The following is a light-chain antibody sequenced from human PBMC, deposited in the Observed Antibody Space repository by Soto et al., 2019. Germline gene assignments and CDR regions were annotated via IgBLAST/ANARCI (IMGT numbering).Light chain of an antibody. Sequence: EIVLTQSPGTLSLSPGERATFSCRASQSVSSNYLAWYQQKPGQAPRLLIYGASSRATGIPDRFSGSGSGTGFTLTIRRLEPEDFAVYYCQQYGSLPRTFGQGTKVEIK. CDR2: GAS. V-gene: IGKV3-20*01. CDR3: QQYGSLPRT. CDR1: QSVSSNY. J-gene: IGKJ1*01.